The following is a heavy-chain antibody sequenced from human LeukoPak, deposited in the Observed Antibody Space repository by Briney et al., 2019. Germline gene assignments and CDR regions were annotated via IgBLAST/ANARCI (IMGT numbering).Heavy chain of an antibody. J-gene: IGHJ6*03. CDR3: ARGGGYNTYYYYYMDV. D-gene: IGHD5-24*01. V-gene: IGHV4-61*02. Sequence: SETLSLTCTVSGGSISSGSYYWSWIRQPAGKGLEWIGRIYTSGSTNYNPSLKSRVTISVDTSKNQFSLKLSSVTAADTAVYYCARGGGYNTYYYYYMDVWGKGTTVTVSS. CDR1: GGSISSGSYY. CDR2: IYTSGST.